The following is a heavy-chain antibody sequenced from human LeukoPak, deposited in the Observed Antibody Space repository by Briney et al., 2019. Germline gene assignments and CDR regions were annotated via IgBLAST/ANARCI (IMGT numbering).Heavy chain of an antibody. CDR3: AGGRSGNYGLFDY. J-gene: IGHJ4*02. V-gene: IGHV3-74*01. CDR1: GFTFSGYW. CDR2: ISTDGSRT. D-gene: IGHD1-26*01. Sequence: PGGSLRLSCAASGFTFSGYWMHWVRQAPGKGLVWVSRISTDGSRTNYADSVKGRFTISRDNAKNTLYLQMNSLRADDTAVYYCAGGRSGNYGLFDYWGQGTLVTVSS.